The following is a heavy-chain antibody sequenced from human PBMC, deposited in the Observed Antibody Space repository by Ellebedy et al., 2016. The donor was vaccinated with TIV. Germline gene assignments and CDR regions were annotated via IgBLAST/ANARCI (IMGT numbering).Heavy chain of an antibody. CDR3: ARGRIGSSWHYYYMDV. Sequence: SETLSLXCTVSGGSISSYYWSWIRQPPGKGLEWIGYIYYSGSTNYNPSLKSRVTISVDTSKNQFSLKLSSVTAADTAVYYCARGRIGSSWHYYYMDVWGKGTTVTVSS. V-gene: IGHV4-59*12. CDR2: IYYSGST. D-gene: IGHD6-13*01. CDR1: GGSISSYY. J-gene: IGHJ6*03.